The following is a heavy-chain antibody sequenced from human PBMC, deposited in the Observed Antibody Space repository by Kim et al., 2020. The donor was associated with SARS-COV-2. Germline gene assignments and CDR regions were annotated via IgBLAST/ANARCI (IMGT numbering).Heavy chain of an antibody. CDR1: GYTFTGYY. CDR3: AREFSRDSSGWLYYFDY. V-gene: IGHV1-2*02. CDR2: INPNSGGT. D-gene: IGHD6-19*01. J-gene: IGHJ4*02. Sequence: ASVKVSCKASGYTFTGYYMHWVRQTPGQGLEWMGWINPNSGGTNYAQKFQGRVTMTRDTSISTAYMELSRLRSDDTAVYYCAREFSRDSSGWLYYFDYWGQGALVTVSS.